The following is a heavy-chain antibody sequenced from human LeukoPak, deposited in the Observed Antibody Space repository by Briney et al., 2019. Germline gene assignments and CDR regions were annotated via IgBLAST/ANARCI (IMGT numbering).Heavy chain of an antibody. J-gene: IGHJ4*02. Sequence: GGSLKLSCAASGFTFSTYAMHWVRQAPGKGLEWVAVIPYDGSNKYYADSVKGRFTISRENSKNRLYLQMNSLRAEDTAVYYCARAEGYGGELDSWGQGTLVTVSS. CDR2: IPYDGSNK. CDR3: ARAEGYGGELDS. V-gene: IGHV3-30*04. CDR1: GFTFSTYA. D-gene: IGHD4-23*01.